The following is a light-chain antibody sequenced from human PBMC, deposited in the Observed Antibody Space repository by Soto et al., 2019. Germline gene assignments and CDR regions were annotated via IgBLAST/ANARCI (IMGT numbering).Light chain of an antibody. Sequence: QSALTQPASVSGSPGQSITIPCTGTSSDVGYYNYVSWYQQHPGKAPKLMIYDVRDRPSGVSNRFSGSKSGNTASLTLSGLQAEDEADYYCSSYTSSSTLVFGTRTKLTVL. J-gene: IGLJ1*01. CDR3: SSYTSSSTLV. CDR2: DVR. V-gene: IGLV2-14*01. CDR1: SSDVGYYNY.